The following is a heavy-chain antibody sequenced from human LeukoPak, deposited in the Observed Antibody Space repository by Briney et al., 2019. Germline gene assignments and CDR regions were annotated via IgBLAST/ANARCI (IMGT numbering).Heavy chain of an antibody. Sequence: ASVKVSCKASGYTFTSYGISWVRQAPGQGLEWMGWNSAYNGNTNYAQKLQGRVTMTTDTSTSTAYMELRSLRSDDTAVYYCARDRGYYDSSGYYSLAYFDYWGQGTLVTVSS. V-gene: IGHV1-18*01. J-gene: IGHJ4*02. D-gene: IGHD3-22*01. CDR3: ARDRGYYDSSGYYSLAYFDY. CDR2: NSAYNGNT. CDR1: GYTFTSYG.